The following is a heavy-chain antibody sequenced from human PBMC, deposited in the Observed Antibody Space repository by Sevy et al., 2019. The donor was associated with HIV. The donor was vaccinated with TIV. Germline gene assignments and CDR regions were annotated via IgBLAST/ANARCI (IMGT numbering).Heavy chain of an antibody. V-gene: IGHV4-34*01. CDR3: ARVRMVRGVHYYYYGMDV. CDR2: INHSGST. D-gene: IGHD3-10*01. J-gene: IGHJ6*02. CDR1: GGSFSGYY. Sequence: SETLSLTCAVYGGSFSGYYWSWTRQPPGKGLEWIGEINHSGSTNYNPSLKSRVTISVDTSKNQFSLKLSSVTAADTAVYYCARVRMVRGVHYYYYGMDVWGQGTTVTVSS.